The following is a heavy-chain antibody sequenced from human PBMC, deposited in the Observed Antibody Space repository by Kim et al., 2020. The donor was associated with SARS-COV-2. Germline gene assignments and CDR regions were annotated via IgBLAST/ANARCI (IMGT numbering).Heavy chain of an antibody. Sequence: SVKVSCKPSGDTLSNYAFNWVRQAPGQGLEWMGGIIPFFGTSNYAQKFQGRVTITADESTSTAYMELSSLSSEDTAVYYCTPALTGYFNHWGQGTAVTV. CDR3: TPALTGYFNH. D-gene: IGHD2-15*01. V-gene: IGHV1-69*13. J-gene: IGHJ4*02. CDR2: IIPFFGTS. CDR1: GDTLSNYA.